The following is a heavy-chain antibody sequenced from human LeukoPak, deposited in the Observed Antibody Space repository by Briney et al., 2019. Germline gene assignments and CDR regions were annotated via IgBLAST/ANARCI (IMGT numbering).Heavy chain of an antibody. D-gene: IGHD3-22*01. CDR1: GFTFSSYA. V-gene: IGHV3-23*01. CDR2: ISGSDGST. CDR3: AKDPTMIVVVIPDY. J-gene: IGHJ4*02. Sequence: GGSLRLSCAASGFTFSSYAMSWVRQAPGKGLEWVSAISGSDGSTYYADSVKGRFTISRDNSKNTLYLQMNSLRAEDTAVYYCAKDPTMIVVVIPDYWGQGTLVIVSS.